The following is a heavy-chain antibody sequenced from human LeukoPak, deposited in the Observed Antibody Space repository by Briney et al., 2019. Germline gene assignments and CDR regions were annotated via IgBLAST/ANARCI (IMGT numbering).Heavy chain of an antibody. CDR3: ARGYSYGRYYYYGMDV. V-gene: IGHV4-61*01. Sequence: PSETLSLTCTVSGVSVSSGNYYWSWIRQPPGKGLEWIGYIYYSGSTNYNPSLKSRVTISVDTSKNQFSLKLSSVTAADTAVYYCARGYSYGRYYYYGMDVWGQGTTVTVSS. CDR1: GVSVSSGNYY. CDR2: IYYSGST. D-gene: IGHD5-18*01. J-gene: IGHJ6*02.